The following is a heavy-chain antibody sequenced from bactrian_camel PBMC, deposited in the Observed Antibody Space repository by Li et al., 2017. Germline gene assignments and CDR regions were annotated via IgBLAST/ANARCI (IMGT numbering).Heavy chain of an antibody. CDR3: AADRGSWTASECLGIMTGGDAMSYGGY. J-gene: IGHJ6*01. Sequence: QLVESGGGSVQAGGSLTLSCAASGITSSTNCIGWFRQAPGKEREGVATIATGGGVTYYADSVKGRFTISQDKVKNTVLLQMNTLKPEDTAMYYCAADRGSWTASECLGIMTGGDAMSYGGYWGRGTQVTVS. D-gene: IGHD3*01. V-gene: IGHV3S25*01. CDR2: IATGGGVT. CDR1: GITSSTNC.